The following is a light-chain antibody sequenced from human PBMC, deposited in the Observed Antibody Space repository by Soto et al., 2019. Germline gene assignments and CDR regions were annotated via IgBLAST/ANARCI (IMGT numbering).Light chain of an antibody. CDR3: CSYAGDYTFV. J-gene: IGLJ1*01. CDR2: DVR. V-gene: IGLV2-11*01. CDR1: SSDVGGYNY. Sequence: QSALTQPRSVSGSPGQSVTISCTGTSSDVGGYNYVSWYQQHPGRAPRVMIYDVRTRPSGVPDRFSGSKSGNTASLTFSELQAEDEADYYCCSYAGDYTFVFGTGTKLTVL.